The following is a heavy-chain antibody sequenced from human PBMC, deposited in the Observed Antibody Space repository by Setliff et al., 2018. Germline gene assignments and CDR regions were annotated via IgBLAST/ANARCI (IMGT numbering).Heavy chain of an antibody. V-gene: IGHV4-61*09. CDR1: GASISSGSHY. CDR2: VYSTGST. CDR3: VRDRYGRNSDGSGVYNWFDS. J-gene: IGHJ5*01. Sequence: KPSETLSLTCNVSGASISSGSHYWSWIRQSAGEKPTWIGHVYSTGSTSYNPSFESRVSISVDKSNNQFSLKVTSVTAADTAMYYCVRDRYGRNSDGSGVYNWFDSWGQGILVTVSS. D-gene: IGHD2-15*01.